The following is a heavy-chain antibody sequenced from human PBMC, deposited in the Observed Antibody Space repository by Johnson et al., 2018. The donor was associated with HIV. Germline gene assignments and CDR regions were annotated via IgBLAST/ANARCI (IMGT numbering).Heavy chain of an antibody. CDR2: ISYDGSNK. J-gene: IGHJ3*02. V-gene: IGHV3-30*03. Sequence: QMQLVESGGGVVQPGRSLRLSCAASGFTFSSYGMHWVRQAPGKGLEWVAVISYDGSNKYYADSVKGRFTISRDNSKNTLYLQMNSLRAEDTAVYYCARDMRWSKAFDIWGQGTMVTVSS. CDR1: GFTFSSYG. CDR3: ARDMRWSKAFDI. D-gene: IGHD3-3*01.